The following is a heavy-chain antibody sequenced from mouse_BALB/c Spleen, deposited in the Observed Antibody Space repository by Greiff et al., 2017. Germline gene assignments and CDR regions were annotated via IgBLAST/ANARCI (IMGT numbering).Heavy chain of an antibody. CDR3: ASGYDFWFAY. V-gene: IGHV5-4*02. CDR2: ISDGGSYT. D-gene: IGHD2-4*01. CDR1: GFTFSDYY. J-gene: IGHJ3*01. Sequence: EVQVVGSGGGLVKPGGSLKLSCAASGFTFSDYYMYWVRQTPEKRLEWVATISDGGSYTYYPDSVKGRFTISRDNAKNNLYLQMSSLKSEDTAMYYCASGYDFWFAYWGQGTLVTVSA.